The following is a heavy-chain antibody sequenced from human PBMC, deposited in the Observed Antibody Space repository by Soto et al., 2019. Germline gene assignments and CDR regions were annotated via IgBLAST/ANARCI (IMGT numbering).Heavy chain of an antibody. J-gene: IGHJ4*02. CDR3: ARHYYDTLGH. CDR2: IYYSGST. D-gene: IGHD3-22*01. V-gene: IGHV4-39*01. CDR1: GGSISSSSYY. Sequence: SETLSLTCTVSGGSISSSSYYWGWIRQPPGKGLEWIGSIYYSGSTYYNPSLKSRVTISVDTSKNQFSLKLSSVTAADTAVYYCARHYYDTLGHWGKGTLVTVST.